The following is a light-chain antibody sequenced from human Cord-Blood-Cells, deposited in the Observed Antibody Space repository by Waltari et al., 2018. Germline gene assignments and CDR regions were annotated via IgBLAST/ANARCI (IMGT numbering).Light chain of an antibody. CDR3: CSYAGSSTVV. Sequence: QSALTQPAPVSGSPGQSITISCPGTSSDAGSYNLVSWYQQHPGKAPKLMIYEVSKRPSGVSNRFSGSKSGNTASLTISGLQAEDEADYYCCSYAGSSTVVFGGGTKLTVL. J-gene: IGLJ2*01. V-gene: IGLV2-23*02. CDR2: EVS. CDR1: SSDAGSYNL.